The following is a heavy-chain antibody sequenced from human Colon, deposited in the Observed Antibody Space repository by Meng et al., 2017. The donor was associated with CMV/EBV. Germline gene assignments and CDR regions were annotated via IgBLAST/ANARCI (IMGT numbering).Heavy chain of an antibody. D-gene: IGHD2-2*01. CDR2: ISYDGSNK. CDR3: ARGGWAAMSGRAAYYYYGMDV. Sequence: GGSLRLSCAASGFTFSSYAMHWVRQAPGKGLEWVAVISYDGSNKYYADSVKGRFTISRDNSKNTLYLQMNSLRAEDTAVYYCARGGWAAMSGRAAYYYYGMDVWGQGTTVTVSS. J-gene: IGHJ6*02. CDR1: GFTFSSYA. V-gene: IGHV3-30-3*01.